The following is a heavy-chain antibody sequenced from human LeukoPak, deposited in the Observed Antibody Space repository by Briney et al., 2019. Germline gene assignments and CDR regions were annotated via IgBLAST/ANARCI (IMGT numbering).Heavy chain of an antibody. D-gene: IGHD4-17*01. CDR2: MYYSGST. CDR1: GVTISSYY. J-gene: IGHJ5*02. CDR3: GRYATVTSLGWFDP. V-gene: IGHV4-59*01. Sequence: SESLSLTCTVSGVTISSYYWSWVRQPPGKGLEWVGYMYYSGSTKYNAPLKSRVNLSADTSKNQFSLKLSSVTAADTAVYYCGRYATVTSLGWFDPWGEGILVSVSS.